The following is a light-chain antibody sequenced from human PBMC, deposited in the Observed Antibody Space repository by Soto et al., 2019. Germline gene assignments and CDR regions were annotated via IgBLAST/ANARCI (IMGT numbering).Light chain of an antibody. J-gene: IGLJ3*02. CDR1: NIGSKS. CDR2: YDR. CDR3: QVWDSSGDHSVV. V-gene: IGLV3-21*04. Sequence: SYELTQPPSVSVAPGKTANISCGGNNIGSKSVHWYQQRPGQAPVLVISYDRDRRSGIPERFSGSNSGNSATLTVSRVEVEDEADYYCQVWDSSGDHSVVFGGGTKLTV.